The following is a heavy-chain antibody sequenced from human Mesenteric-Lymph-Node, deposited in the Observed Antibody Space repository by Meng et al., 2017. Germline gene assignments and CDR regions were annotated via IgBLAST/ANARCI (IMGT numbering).Heavy chain of an antibody. V-gene: IGHV4-59*01. J-gene: IGHJ3*02. D-gene: IGHD4-17*01. Sequence: GSLRLSCAVYGGSFSGYYWSWIRQPPGKGLEWIGYIYYSGSTNYNPSLKSRVTISVDTSKNQFSLKLSSVTAADTAVYYCARSEDYGDPTDAFDIWGQGTMVTVSS. CDR3: ARSEDYGDPTDAFDI. CDR2: IYYSGST. CDR1: GGSFSGYY.